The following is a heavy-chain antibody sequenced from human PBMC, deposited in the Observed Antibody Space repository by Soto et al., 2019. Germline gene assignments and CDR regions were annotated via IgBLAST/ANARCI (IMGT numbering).Heavy chain of an antibody. J-gene: IGHJ6*04. Sequence: EVQLVESGGGLVQPGGSLRLSCAASGFTVSSKYMSWVRQAPGKGLEWVSLIQSGGPTYYADSVKGRYTIARDTSENTVHLQRDSLRAEDTAVYYCARDDVLCDGGRCYGVPLAVWGKGTTVTVSS. D-gene: IGHD2-15*01. V-gene: IGHV3-66*01. CDR1: GFTVSSKY. CDR2: IQSGGPT. CDR3: ARDDVLCDGGRCYGVPLAV.